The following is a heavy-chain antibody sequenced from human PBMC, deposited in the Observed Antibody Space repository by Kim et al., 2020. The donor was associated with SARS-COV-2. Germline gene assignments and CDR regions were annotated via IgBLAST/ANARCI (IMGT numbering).Heavy chain of an antibody. V-gene: IGHV4-59*01. CDR3: ARDLSRNDFWSGLTHWFDP. D-gene: IGHD3-3*01. CDR1: GGSISSYY. J-gene: IGHJ5*02. CDR2: IYYSVST. Sequence: SETLSLTCTVSGGSISSYYWSWIRQPPGKGLEWIGYIYYSVSTNYNPSLKSRVTISVDTSKNQFSLKLSSVTAADTAVYYCARDLSRNDFWSGLTHWFDPWGQGTLVTVSS.